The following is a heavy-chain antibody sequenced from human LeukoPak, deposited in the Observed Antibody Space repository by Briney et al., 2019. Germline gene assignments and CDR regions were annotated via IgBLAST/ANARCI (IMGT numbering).Heavy chain of an antibody. J-gene: IGHJ4*02. D-gene: IGHD3-10*01. Sequence: PGGSLRLSCAASGFTFSSYDLNWVRQAPGKGLEWVSYMSSSRNTIYYADSVKGRFTISRDNSKNTLYLQMNSLRAEDTAVYYCARDPGVLYYFDYWGQGTLVTVSS. CDR2: MSSSRNTI. CDR1: GFTFSSYD. CDR3: ARDPGVLYYFDY. V-gene: IGHV3-48*03.